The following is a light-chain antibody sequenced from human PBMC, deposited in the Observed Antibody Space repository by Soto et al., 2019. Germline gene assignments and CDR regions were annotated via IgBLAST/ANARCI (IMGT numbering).Light chain of an antibody. CDR3: QQRSNWPRT. CDR1: QSVSSY. Sequence: EIVLTQSPATLSLSPGERATLSCRASQSVSSYLAWYQQKPGQAPRLLIYDASNRATGIPARFSGSGSGTDFTLTISSLEPGDFAAYYCQQRSNWPRTFGQGTKVEIK. CDR2: DAS. J-gene: IGKJ1*01. V-gene: IGKV3-11*01.